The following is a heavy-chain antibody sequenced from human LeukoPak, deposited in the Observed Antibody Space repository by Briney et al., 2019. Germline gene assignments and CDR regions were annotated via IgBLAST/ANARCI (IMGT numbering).Heavy chain of an antibody. CDR3: GLSMVRALSPDC. V-gene: IGHV3-74*01. CDR1: GFTFNNYW. D-gene: IGHD3-10*01. J-gene: IGHJ4*02. CDR2: INSDGSST. Sequence: PGGSLRLSCAGSGFTFNNYWMHWVRQAPGKGLVWVSGINSDGSSTNYADSVKGRFTISRDNAKNTLFLQMDSLRDEDTAVYYCGLSMVRALSPDCWGQGTLVTVSS.